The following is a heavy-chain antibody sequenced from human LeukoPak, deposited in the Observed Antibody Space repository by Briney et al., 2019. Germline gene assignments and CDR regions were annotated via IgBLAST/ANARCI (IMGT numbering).Heavy chain of an antibody. D-gene: IGHD1-26*01. J-gene: IGHJ6*02. Sequence: ASVKVSCKASGYTFTSYGISWVRQAPGQGLEWMGGFDPEDGETIYAQKFQGRVTMTEDTSTDTAYMELSSLRSEDTAVYYCATDILVGATVNYYYGMDVWGQGTTVTVSS. CDR1: GYTFTSYG. CDR2: FDPEDGET. V-gene: IGHV1-24*01. CDR3: ATDILVGATVNYYYGMDV.